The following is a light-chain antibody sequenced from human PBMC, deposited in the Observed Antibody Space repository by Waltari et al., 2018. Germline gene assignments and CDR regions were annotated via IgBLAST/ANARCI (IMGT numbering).Light chain of an antibody. CDR1: QSVNNW. CDR2: TAS. CDR3: QQYNLYPWT. Sequence: DIQLTQSPSTLSAYLGDRVTITCRASQSVNNWLAWYQQKAGKAPKLLIYTASILESGVPSRFSGSRSGREFTLTISSLQPDDFAVYYCQQYNLYPWTFGQGTKVEVK. J-gene: IGKJ1*01. V-gene: IGKV1-5*03.